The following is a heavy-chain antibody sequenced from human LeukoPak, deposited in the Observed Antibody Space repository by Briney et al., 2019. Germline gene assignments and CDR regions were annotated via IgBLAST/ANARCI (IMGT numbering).Heavy chain of an antibody. J-gene: IGHJ6*03. V-gene: IGHV3-21*01. D-gene: IGHD4-17*01. CDR1: GFTFNSYS. CDR3: ARTFRTPYTGTTVTLYYMDV. Sequence: PGGSLRLSCAASGFTFNSYSMNWVRQAPGKGLEWVSSISGSNSYIYYADSMKGRFTISRDNAKNSLYLQMNSLRAEHTAVYYCARTFRTPYTGTTVTLYYMDVWGKGTTVTISS. CDR2: ISGSNSYI.